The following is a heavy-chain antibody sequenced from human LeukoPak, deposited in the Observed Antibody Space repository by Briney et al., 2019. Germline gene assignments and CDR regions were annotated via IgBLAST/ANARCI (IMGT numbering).Heavy chain of an antibody. CDR2: ISYDGSNK. D-gene: IGHD3-10*01. CDR1: GFTFSSYA. V-gene: IGHV3-30-3*01. CDR3: ARGEYDLLGDY. Sequence: GGSLRLSCAASGFTFSSYAMHWVRQAPGKGLEWVAVISYDGSNKYYADSVKGRFTISRDNSKNTLYLQMNSLRSDDTAVYCARGEYDLLGDYWGQGTLVTVSS. J-gene: IGHJ4*02.